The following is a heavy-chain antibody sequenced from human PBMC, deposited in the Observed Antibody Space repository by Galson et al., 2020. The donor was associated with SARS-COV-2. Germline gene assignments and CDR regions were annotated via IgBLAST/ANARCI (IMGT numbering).Heavy chain of an antibody. CDR1: GSSISSGGYY. CDR3: ARAGSFSGYCGSYFDY. Sequence: SETLSLTCTVSGSSISSGGYYWSWIRQPPGKGLEWIGYIYYSVSTYYNPSLKSRVTISVDTSKNQFSLKLSSVTAADTAVYYCARAGSFSGYCGSYFDYWGQGTLGTVSS. CDR2: IYYSVST. V-gene: IGHV4-31*03. D-gene: IGHD3-22*01. J-gene: IGHJ4*02.